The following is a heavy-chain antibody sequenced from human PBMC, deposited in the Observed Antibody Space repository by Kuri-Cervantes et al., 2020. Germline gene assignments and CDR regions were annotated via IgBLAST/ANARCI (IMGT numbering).Heavy chain of an antibody. Sequence: ASVKVSCKASGYIFSIYGIGWVRQAPGQGLEWMGWINPNSGGTNYAQKFQGRVTMARDTSISTAYMELSRLRSDDTAVYYCAREGAWELLGEPFDYWGQGTLVTVSS. D-gene: IGHD1-26*01. V-gene: IGHV1-2*02. J-gene: IGHJ4*02. CDR1: GYIFSIYG. CDR3: AREGAWELLGEPFDY. CDR2: INPNSGGT.